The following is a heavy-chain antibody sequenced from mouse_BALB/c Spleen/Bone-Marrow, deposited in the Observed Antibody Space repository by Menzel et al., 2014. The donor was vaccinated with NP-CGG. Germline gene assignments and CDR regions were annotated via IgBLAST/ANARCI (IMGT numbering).Heavy chain of an antibody. D-gene: IGHD2-4*01. CDR1: GFNIKDTY. V-gene: IGHV14-3*02. J-gene: IGHJ4*01. CDR2: IDPANGNT. Sequence: EVQLHQSGAELVKPGASVKLSCTASGFNIKDTYIHWVKQRPEQGLEWIGRIDPANGNTKYDPKFQGKATITADKSSNTAYLHLSTLTSEDSAGDYWARYRYYDCSGWDYWGQGTPVTVSS. CDR3: ARYRYYDCSGWDY.